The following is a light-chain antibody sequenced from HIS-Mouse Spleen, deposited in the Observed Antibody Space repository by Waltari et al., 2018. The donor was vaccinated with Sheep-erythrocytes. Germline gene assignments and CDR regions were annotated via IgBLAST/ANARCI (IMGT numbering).Light chain of an antibody. V-gene: IGLV2-11*01. J-gene: IGLJ1*01. CDR3: CSYAGSYNHV. CDR2: DVS. CDR1: SSDLGGYNY. Sequence: QSALTQPRSVSGSPAQSVTISCPGTSSDLGGYNYVSWYQQHPGKAPKLMIYDVSKRPSGVPDRFSGSKSGNTASLTISGLQAEDEADYYCCSYAGSYNHVFATGTKVTVL.